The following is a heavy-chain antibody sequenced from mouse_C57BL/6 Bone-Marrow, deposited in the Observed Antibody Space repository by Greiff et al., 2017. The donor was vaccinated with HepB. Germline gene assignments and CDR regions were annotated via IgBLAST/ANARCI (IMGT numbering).Heavy chain of an antibody. CDR1: GFNIKDDY. CDR2: IDPENGDT. D-gene: IGHD2-5*01. Sequence: EVQLQQSGAELVRPGASVKLSCTASGFNIKDDYMHWVKQRPEQGLEWIGWIDPENGDTEYASKFQGKATITADTYSNTAYLQLSSLTSEDTAVYYCTTLGSNGTIYYAMDYWCQGTSFTVSS. J-gene: IGHJ4*01. V-gene: IGHV14-4*01. CDR3: TTLGSNGTIYYAMDY.